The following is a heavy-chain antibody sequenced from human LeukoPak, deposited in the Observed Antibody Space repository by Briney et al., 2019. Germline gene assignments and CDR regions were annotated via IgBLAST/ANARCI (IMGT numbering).Heavy chain of an antibody. CDR1: GYTFTSYG. J-gene: IGHJ4*02. V-gene: IGHV1-18*01. D-gene: IGHD5-18*01. CDR2: ISAYNGNT. Sequence: ASVKVSCKASGYTFTSYGISWVRQAPGQGLEWMGWISAYNGNTNYAQKLQGRVTMTTDTSTSTAHMELRSLRSDDTAVYYCARDPSGYGYGVRPDYWGQGTLVTVSS. CDR3: ARDPSGYGYGVRPDY.